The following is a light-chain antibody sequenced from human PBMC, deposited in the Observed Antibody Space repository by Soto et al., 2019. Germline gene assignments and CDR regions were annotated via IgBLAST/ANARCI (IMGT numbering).Light chain of an antibody. CDR2: AAS. J-gene: IGKJ2*01. V-gene: IGKV1-6*01. Sequence: AIQMTQSPSSLSASVGDRVTITCRASQGIRNDLSWYQQKPGKAPKLLIYAASSLQSGVPSRFSGSGSGTDFTLTISSLQPEDFATYYCLQDYNYPPYTFGQGTKLEIK. CDR3: LQDYNYPPYT. CDR1: QGIRND.